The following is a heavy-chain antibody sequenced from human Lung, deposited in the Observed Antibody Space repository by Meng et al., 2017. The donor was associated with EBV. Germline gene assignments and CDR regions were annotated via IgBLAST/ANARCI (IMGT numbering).Heavy chain of an antibody. J-gene: IGHJ4*02. CDR3: ARDWGDVRGGFDF. D-gene: IGHD3-10*02. CDR1: GDSVSSNSAA. V-gene: IGHV6-1*01. Sequence: QVQLQQSGPGLVKPSQTLSLTCAISGDSVSSNSAAWNWIRQSPSRGLEWLGRTYYRSKYYNDYALSVKSRMTINPDTSKNQFSLQLNSVTPEDTAIYYCARDWGDVRGGFDFWGQGTLVTVSS. CDR2: TYYRSKYYN.